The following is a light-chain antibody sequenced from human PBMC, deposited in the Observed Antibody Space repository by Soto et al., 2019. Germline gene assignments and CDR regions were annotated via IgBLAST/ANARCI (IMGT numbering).Light chain of an antibody. CDR1: QSVTFY. CDR3: QQRGTWPPP. V-gene: IGKV3-11*01. J-gene: IGKJ2*01. Sequence: EILLTQSPATLSLSPGQRATLSCRASQSVTFYLAWYQQKPGQAPRLLIYETSNRATGIPARFSGSGSGTEFTLTSSSLEPGDFAVYYCQQRGTWPPPFGQGPKLEIK. CDR2: ETS.